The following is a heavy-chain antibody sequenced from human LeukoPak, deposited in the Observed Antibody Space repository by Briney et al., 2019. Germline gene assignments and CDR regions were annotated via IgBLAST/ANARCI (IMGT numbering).Heavy chain of an antibody. CDR3: ARDYGRSRDYGMDV. J-gene: IGHJ6*02. CDR1: GFTLSNYW. D-gene: IGHD3-10*01. V-gene: IGHV3-74*01. CDR2: INADGSSA. Sequence: GGSLRLSCAASGFTLSNYWMHWVRQAPGKGLVWVSGINADGSSASYADSVKGRFTISRDNAKNTLYLQMNSLRAEDTAMYYCARDYGRSRDYGMDVWGQGTTVTVSS.